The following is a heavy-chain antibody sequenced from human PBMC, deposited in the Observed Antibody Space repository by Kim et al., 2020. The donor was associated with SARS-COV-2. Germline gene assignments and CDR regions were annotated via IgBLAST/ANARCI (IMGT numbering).Heavy chain of an antibody. CDR3: ARDNWNDVLNYYYGMDV. CDR1: GGSISSYY. V-gene: IGHV4-59*13. Sequence: SETLSLTCTVSGGSISSYYWSWIRQPPGKGLEWIGYIYYSGSTNYNPSLKSRVTISVDTSKNQFSLKLSSVTAADTAVYYCARDNWNDVLNYYYGMDVWGQGTTVTVSS. J-gene: IGHJ6*02. CDR2: IYYSGST. D-gene: IGHD1-20*01.